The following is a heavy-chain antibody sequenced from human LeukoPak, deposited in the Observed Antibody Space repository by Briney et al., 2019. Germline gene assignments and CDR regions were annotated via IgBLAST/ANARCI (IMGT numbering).Heavy chain of an antibody. CDR3: AKDGDYYDLLTAYYIDY. CDR1: GFSFRSYA. V-gene: IGHV3-23*01. Sequence: GGSLRLSCAASGFSFRSYAMSWVRQAPGKGLEWVSDIRASGGSTYYADSVKGRFTISRDNSKNTLYMQMNSLRAEDTAVYYCAKDGDYYDLLTAYYIDYWGQGTLVTVSS. D-gene: IGHD3-9*01. CDR2: IRASGGST. J-gene: IGHJ4*02.